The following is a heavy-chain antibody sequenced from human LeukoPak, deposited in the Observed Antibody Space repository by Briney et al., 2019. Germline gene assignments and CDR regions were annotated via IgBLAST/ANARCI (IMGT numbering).Heavy chain of an antibody. CDR2: IIAAFDKA. CDR3: ARDSQRGAQRGFQY. CDR1: GDSFSRYV. J-gene: IGHJ1*01. Sequence: ASVKVSCTVSGDSFSRYVISWVRQAPGQGPEWMVGIIAAFDKANYAQKFRGRVTISADKSTSTAHLEVDSLTSGDTAIYYCARDSQRGAQRGFQYWGQGTLVTVSS. V-gene: IGHV1-69*06. D-gene: IGHD1-26*01.